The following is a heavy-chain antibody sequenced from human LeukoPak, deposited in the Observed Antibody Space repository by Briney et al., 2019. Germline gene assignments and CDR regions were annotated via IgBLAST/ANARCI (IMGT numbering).Heavy chain of an antibody. Sequence: ASVKVSCKASGYTFTSYGISWFQQAPGQGLEWMGWSTAYNGNTNYAQKLQGRVTMTTDTSTSTAYMELRSLRSDDTAVYYCARHASSGYSSGWVTNYWGQGTLVTVSS. CDR2: STAYNGNT. J-gene: IGHJ4*02. CDR1: GYTFTSYG. V-gene: IGHV1-18*01. D-gene: IGHD6-19*01. CDR3: ARHASSGYSSGWVTNY.